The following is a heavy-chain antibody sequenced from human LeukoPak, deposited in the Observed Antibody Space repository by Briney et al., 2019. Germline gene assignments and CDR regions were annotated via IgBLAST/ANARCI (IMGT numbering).Heavy chain of an antibody. J-gene: IGHJ5*02. CDR3: ARSNVRARFDP. V-gene: IGHV4-59*01. D-gene: IGHD2-8*01. CDR2: IYYSGST. Sequence: SETLSLTCTVSGGSIGSYYWSWIRQPPGKGLEWIGYIYYSGSTNYNPSLKSRVTISVDTSKNQFSLKLSSVTAADTAVYYCARSNVRARFDPWGQGTLVTVSS. CDR1: GGSIGSYY.